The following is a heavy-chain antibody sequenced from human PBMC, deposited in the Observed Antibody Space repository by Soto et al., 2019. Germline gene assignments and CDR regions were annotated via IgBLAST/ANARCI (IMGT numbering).Heavy chain of an antibody. D-gene: IGHD4-17*01. CDR2: ISAHNGNT. V-gene: IGHV1-18*01. Sequence: AHLVQSGPEVKNPGASVKVSCKGSGYIFTIYGIAWVRQAPGQGLEWRGWISAHNGNTEYAQKFQGRVTVTRDTSTSTAYLELRSLRSDDTALYYCARGRYGDYWGQGALVTVSS. J-gene: IGHJ4*02. CDR1: GYIFTIYG. CDR3: ARGRYGDY.